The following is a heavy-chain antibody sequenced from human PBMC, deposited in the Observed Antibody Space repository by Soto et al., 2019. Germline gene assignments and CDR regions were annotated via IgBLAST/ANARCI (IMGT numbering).Heavy chain of an antibody. Sequence: QVQLVQSGAEVKKPGSSVKVSCKASGGTFSSYTISWVRQAPGQGLEWMGRIIPIFGIANYAQKFQGRVTITADKSTSTAYMELSSLRSEDTAVYYCARWKWEATVISFDPWGQGTLVTVSS. V-gene: IGHV1-69*02. CDR2: IIPIFGIA. CDR1: GGTFSSYT. D-gene: IGHD4-17*01. J-gene: IGHJ5*02. CDR3: ARWKWEATVISFDP.